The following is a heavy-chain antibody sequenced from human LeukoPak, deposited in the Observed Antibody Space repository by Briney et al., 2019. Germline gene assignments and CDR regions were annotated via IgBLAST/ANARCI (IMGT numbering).Heavy chain of an antibody. J-gene: IGHJ4*02. CDR1: GFNFRDYD. D-gene: IGHD3-22*01. V-gene: IGHV3-9*01. CDR2: ISWDGGRV. Sequence: PGGSLRLSCDTSGFNFRDYDMHWVRQAPGKGLEWVSGISWDGGRVAYADSVKDRFTISRDNAKSSLFLHMNSLRPEDTASYYCAKGKSPYYYDGSAFYPYWGQGALVTVSS. CDR3: AKGKSPYYYDGSAFYPY.